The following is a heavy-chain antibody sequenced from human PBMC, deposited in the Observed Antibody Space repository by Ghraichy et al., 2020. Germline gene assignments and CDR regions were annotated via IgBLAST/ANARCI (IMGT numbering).Heavy chain of an antibody. J-gene: IGHJ4*02. CDR2: IYYSGST. D-gene: IGHD3-22*01. CDR3: ARGYYDSSGWRLGTFDY. CDR1: GGSISSDDYY. V-gene: IGHV4-30-4*01. Sequence: SETLSLTCTVSGGSISSDDYYWSWIRQPPGKGLEWIGYIYYSGSTYYNPSLKSRVTISVDTSKNQFSLKLSSVTAADTAVYYCARGYYDSSGWRLGTFDYWGQGTLVTVSS.